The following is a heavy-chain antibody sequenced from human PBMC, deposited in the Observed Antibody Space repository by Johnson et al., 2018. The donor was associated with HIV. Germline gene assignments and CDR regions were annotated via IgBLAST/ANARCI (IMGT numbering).Heavy chain of an antibody. Sequence: QMQLVESGGGVVQPGRSLRLSCAASGFTFSSYAMHWVRQAPGKGLEWVAVISYDGSNKYYADSVKGRFTISRDNSKNTLYLQMNSLRTEDTALYYCAKGGVAAAKGAFDIWGQGTMVTVSS. J-gene: IGHJ3*02. V-gene: IGHV3-30*04. D-gene: IGHD6-25*01. CDR1: GFTFSSYA. CDR2: ISYDGSNK. CDR3: AKGGVAAAKGAFDI.